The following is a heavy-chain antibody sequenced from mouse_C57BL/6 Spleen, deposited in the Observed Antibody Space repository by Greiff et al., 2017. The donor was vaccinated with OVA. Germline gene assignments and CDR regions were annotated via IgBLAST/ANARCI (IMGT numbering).Heavy chain of an antibody. V-gene: IGHV1-61*01. CDR3: ARKGRSIFY. D-gene: IGHD1-1*01. J-gene: IGHJ2*01. Sequence: QVQLQQPGAELVRPGSSVKLSCKASGYTFTSYWMDWVKQRPGQGLEWIGNIYPSDSETHYNQKFKDKATVTVDKSSSTAYMQLSSLTSEDSAVYYCARKGRSIFYWGQGTTLTVSA. CDR1: GYTFTSYW. CDR2: IYPSDSET.